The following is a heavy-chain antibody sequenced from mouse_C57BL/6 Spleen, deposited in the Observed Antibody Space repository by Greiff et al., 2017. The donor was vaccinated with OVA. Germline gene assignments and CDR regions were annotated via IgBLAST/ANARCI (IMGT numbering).Heavy chain of an antibody. D-gene: IGHD1-1*01. Sequence: QVQLQQPGAELVKPGASVKMSCKASGYTFTSYWITWVKQRPGQGLEWIGDIYPGSGSTNYNEKFKSKATLTVDTSSSTAYMQLSSLTSEDSAVYDGAAVRSSSNEAMDYWGQGTSVTVSS. J-gene: IGHJ4*01. CDR2: IYPGSGST. CDR3: AAVRSSSNEAMDY. CDR1: GYTFTSYW. V-gene: IGHV1-55*01.